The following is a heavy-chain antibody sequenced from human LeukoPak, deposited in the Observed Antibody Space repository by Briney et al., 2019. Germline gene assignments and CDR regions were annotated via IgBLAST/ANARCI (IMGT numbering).Heavy chain of an antibody. CDR2: IRSKANSYAT. J-gene: IGHJ4*02. D-gene: IGHD3-22*01. V-gene: IGHV3-73*01. CDR3: TRGTYYYDRTLDY. CDR1: GFTFSGSA. Sequence: GGSLRLSCAASGFTFSGSAMHWVRQASGKGLEWVSRIRSKANSYATAYAASVKGRFTISRDDSKNTAYLQMNSLKTEDTAVYYCTRGTYYYDRTLDYWGQGTLVTVSS.